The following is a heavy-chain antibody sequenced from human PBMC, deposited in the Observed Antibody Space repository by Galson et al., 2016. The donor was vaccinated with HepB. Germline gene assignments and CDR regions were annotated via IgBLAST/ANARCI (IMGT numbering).Heavy chain of an antibody. Sequence: SLRLSCAASGFTFSSYGMHWVRQAPGKGLEWVAVIWYDGSNKYYADSVKGRFTISRDNAKNSLYLQMNSLRAEDTAVYYCARERHDYGDYGYYYNYGMDVWGQGTTVTVSS. V-gene: IGHV3-33*01. J-gene: IGHJ6*02. D-gene: IGHD4-17*01. CDR3: ARERHDYGDYGYYYNYGMDV. CDR2: IWYDGSNK. CDR1: GFTFSSYG.